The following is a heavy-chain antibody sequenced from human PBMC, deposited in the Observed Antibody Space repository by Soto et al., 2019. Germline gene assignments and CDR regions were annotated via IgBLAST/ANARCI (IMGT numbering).Heavy chain of an antibody. CDR2: MSGSGGST. V-gene: IGHV3-23*01. CDR1: GFTFSSYA. J-gene: IGHJ6*03. CDR3: AKGSGYMTTVIVYYMDV. Sequence: EVQLLESGGGLVQPGGSLRLSCAASGFTFSSYAMSWVRQAPGKGLEWVSAMSGSGGSTYYADSVKGLITISRDNSNNTLDLQMNSLRAEDTAVYYCAKGSGYMTTVIVYYMDVWGKGPTVTVSS. D-gene: IGHD4-17*01.